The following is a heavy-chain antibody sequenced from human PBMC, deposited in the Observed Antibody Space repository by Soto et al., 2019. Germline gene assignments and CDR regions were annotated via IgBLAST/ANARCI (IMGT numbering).Heavy chain of an antibody. J-gene: IGHJ4*02. CDR2: NSAYNGNT. CDR1: GYTFTNCG. V-gene: IGHV1-18*01. CDR3: ARGRNPIDY. Sequence: QVQLVQSGAEVKKPGASVKVSCKASGYTFTNCGISLVRQATGHGLEWMGWNSAYNGNTNYAQKFQGRVTITTDTSTSTAYMEVRSLRFDDTAVYDCARGRNPIDYWGQGTLVTVSS.